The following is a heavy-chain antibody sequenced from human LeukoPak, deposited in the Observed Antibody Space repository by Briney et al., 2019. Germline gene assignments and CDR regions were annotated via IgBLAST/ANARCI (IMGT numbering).Heavy chain of an antibody. CDR2: MNPNSGNT. CDR1: GGTFSSYA. Sequence: ASVKVSCKASGGTFSSYAISWVRQATGQGLEWMGWMNPNSGNTGYAQKFQGRVTITRNTSISTAYMELSSLRSEDTAVYYCARGRYYYDSSGYYIDAFDIWGQGTMVTVSS. D-gene: IGHD3-22*01. CDR3: ARGRYYYDSSGYYIDAFDI. V-gene: IGHV1-8*03. J-gene: IGHJ3*02.